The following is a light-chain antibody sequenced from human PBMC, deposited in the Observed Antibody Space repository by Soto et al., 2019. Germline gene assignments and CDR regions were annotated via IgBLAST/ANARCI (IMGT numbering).Light chain of an antibody. CDR1: QSVSTN. Sequence: EIVMTQSPDTLSVSPGERATVSCRASQSVSTNFAWYRQKPGQSPRLLIYGASTRATGVPARFSGSGSGTEFTVTINSLRSEDFAVYYCQQYNNWPSTFGQGTKVEIK. CDR2: GAS. CDR3: QQYNNWPST. V-gene: IGKV3-15*01. J-gene: IGKJ1*01.